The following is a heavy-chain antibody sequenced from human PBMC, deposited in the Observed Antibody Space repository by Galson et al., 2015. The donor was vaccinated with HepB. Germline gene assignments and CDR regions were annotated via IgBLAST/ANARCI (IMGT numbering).Heavy chain of an antibody. CDR2: ISSSSSTI. V-gene: IGHV3-48*02. Sequence: SLRLSCAASGFTFSSYSMNWVRQAPGEGLEWVSYISSSSSTIYYADSVKGRFTISRDNAKNSLYLQMNSLRDEDTAVYYCAREATVGATNKRDYCYYYGMDVWGQGTTVTVSS. J-gene: IGHJ6*02. CDR1: GFTFSSYS. D-gene: IGHD1-26*01. CDR3: AREATVGATNKRDYCYYYGMDV.